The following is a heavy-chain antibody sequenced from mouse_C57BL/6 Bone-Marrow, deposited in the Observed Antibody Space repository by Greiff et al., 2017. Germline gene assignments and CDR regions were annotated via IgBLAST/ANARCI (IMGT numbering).Heavy chain of an antibody. CDR2: IDPENGDT. CDR1: GFNIKDDY. V-gene: IGHV14-4*01. J-gene: IGHJ1*03. CDR3: TTKRYFDV. Sequence: EVKLVESGAELVRPGASVKLSCTASGFNIKDDYMHWVKQRPEQGLEWIGWIDPENGDTEYASKFQGKATITGDTSSNTAYLQLSSLTSEDTAVYYCTTKRYFDVWGTGTTVTVSS.